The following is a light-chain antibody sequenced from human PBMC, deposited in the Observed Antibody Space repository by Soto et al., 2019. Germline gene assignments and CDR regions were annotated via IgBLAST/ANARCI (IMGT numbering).Light chain of an antibody. V-gene: IGKV3-20*01. CDR1: QSVSSSY. CDR3: QQYGNYPLT. J-gene: IGKJ4*01. CDR2: GTS. Sequence: EIVLTQSPGTLSLSPGERATLSCRASQSVSSSYLAWYQQKPGQAPRLLFYGTSNRATGIPDRFTGSGSGTDFTVTISRLEPEDSAVYYCQQYGNYPLTFGGGTKVEIK.